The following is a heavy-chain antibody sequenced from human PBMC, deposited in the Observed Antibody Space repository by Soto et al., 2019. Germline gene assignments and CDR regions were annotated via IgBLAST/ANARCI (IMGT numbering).Heavy chain of an antibody. CDR1: GFTFSSYA. D-gene: IGHD6-13*01. V-gene: IGHV3-30-3*01. CDR3: AREAGGQQIYYFDY. CDR2: ISYDGSNK. J-gene: IGHJ4*02. Sequence: GGSLRLSCAASGFTFSSYAMHWVRQAPGKGLEWVAVISYDGSNKYYADSVKGRFTISRDNSKNTLYLQMNSLRAEDTAVYYCAREAGGQQIYYFDYWGQGTLVTVSS.